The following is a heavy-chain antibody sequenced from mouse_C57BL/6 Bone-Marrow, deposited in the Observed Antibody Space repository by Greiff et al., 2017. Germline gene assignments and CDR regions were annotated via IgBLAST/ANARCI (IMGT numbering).Heavy chain of an antibody. V-gene: IGHV14-2*01. CDR3: ARQKIAMDY. Sequence: EVKLMESGAELVKPGASVKLSCTASGFNIKDYYMHWVKQRTEQGLEWIGRIDPEDGETKYAQKFQGKATITADTSSNTAYLQLSSLTSEDTAVYYCARQKIAMDYWGQGTSVTVSS. CDR2: IDPEDGET. CDR1: GFNIKDYY. J-gene: IGHJ4*01.